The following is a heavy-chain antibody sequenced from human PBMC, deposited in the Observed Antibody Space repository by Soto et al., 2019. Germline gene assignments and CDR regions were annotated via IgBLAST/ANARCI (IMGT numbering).Heavy chain of an antibody. D-gene: IGHD6-6*01. CDR3: AHSRSSLSTAFGS. CDR1: GLSLTTSGVG. J-gene: IGHJ4*02. Sequence: QITLKEPGPTMVKPTQTLTLTCTLSGLSLTTSGVGVGWIRQAPGKALEWLALVYWDDDKRYNPSLKTRLTITRDTSKNRVVFTMANIVPVDTATYVCAHSRSSLSTAFGSWGQGTLVTVSS. CDR2: VYWDDDK. V-gene: IGHV2-5*02.